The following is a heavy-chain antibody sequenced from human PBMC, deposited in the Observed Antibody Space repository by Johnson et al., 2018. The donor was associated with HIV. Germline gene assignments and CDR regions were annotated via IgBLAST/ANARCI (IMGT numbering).Heavy chain of an antibody. CDR1: GFTFSSYG. Sequence: QMQLVESGGGVVQPGRPLRLSCAASGFTFSSYGIHWVRQAPGKGLEWVAVIWYDGSNKYYANSVKGRFTVSRDNSKNTLYLQMDSLRAEDTAVYFCAREGNWNPTYGFDVWGQGTIATVSS. V-gene: IGHV3-33*01. CDR3: AREGNWNPTYGFDV. D-gene: IGHD1-1*01. J-gene: IGHJ3*01. CDR2: IWYDGSNK.